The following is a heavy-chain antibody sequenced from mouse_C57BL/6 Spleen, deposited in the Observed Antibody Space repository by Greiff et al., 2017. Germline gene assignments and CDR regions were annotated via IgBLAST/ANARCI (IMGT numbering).Heavy chain of an antibody. CDR3: ARSTTVVATGNAMDY. CDR2: ISDGGSYT. D-gene: IGHD1-1*01. V-gene: IGHV5-4*01. CDR1: GFTFSSYA. Sequence: EVHLVESGGGLVKPGGSLKLSCAASGFTFSSYAMSWVRQTPEKRLEWVATISDGGSYTYYPDNVKGRFTISRDNAKNNLYLQMSHLKSEDTAMYYCARSTTVVATGNAMDYWGQGTSVTVSS. J-gene: IGHJ4*01.